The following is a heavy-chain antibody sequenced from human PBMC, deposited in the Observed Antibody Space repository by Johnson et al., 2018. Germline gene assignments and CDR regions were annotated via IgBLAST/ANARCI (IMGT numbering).Heavy chain of an antibody. J-gene: IGHJ5*02. V-gene: IGHV3-21*01. CDR3: ARAYCSGGSCVVDP. Sequence: VQLVQSGGGLVKPGGSLRLSCAASGFTFSSYSMNWVRQAPGKGLEWVSSISSSSSYIYYADSVKGRFTISRDNAKNSLYLQMNSLSAEDTAVYYCARAYCSGGSCVVDPWGQGTLVTVSS. CDR1: GFTFSSYS. D-gene: IGHD2-15*01. CDR2: ISSSSSYI.